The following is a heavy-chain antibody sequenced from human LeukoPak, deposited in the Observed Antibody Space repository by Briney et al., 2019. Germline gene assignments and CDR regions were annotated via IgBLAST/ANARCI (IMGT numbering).Heavy chain of an antibody. D-gene: IGHD3-16*01. V-gene: IGHV3-23*01. CDR2: IRGSAGTT. CDR3: VKGGNLYWFDP. J-gene: IGHJ5*02. Sequence: GGSLRLSCAASGFTFSSYAMSWVRQAPGKGLEWVSAIRGSAGTTYYADSVKGRFTISRDNSKNTLYLQMNSLRAEDTAVYYCVKGGNLYWFDPWGQGTLVTVSS. CDR1: GFTFSSYA.